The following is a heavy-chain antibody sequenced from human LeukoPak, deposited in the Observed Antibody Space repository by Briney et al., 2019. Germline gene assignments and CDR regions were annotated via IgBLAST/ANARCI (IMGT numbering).Heavy chain of an antibody. CDR2: IIPIFGTA. D-gene: IGHD2-2*02. CDR3: ARALHQLLYLNFRYYGMDV. CDR1: GGTFSSYA. V-gene: IGHV1-69*01. Sequence: SVKVSCKASGGTFSSYAISWVRQVPGQGLEWMGGIIPIFGTANYAQKFQGRVTITADESTSTAYMELSSLRSEDTAVYYCARALHQLLYLNFRYYGMDVWGQGTTVTVSS. J-gene: IGHJ6*02.